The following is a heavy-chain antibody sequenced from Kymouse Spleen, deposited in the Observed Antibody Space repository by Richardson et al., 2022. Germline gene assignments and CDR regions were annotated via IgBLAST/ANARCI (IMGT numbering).Heavy chain of an antibody. CDR1: GFTFSSYD. CDR2: IGTAGDT. V-gene: IGHV3-13*01. D-gene: IGHD6-19*01. CDR3: ARANSSGWSFDY. J-gene: IGHJ4*02. Sequence: EVQLVESGGGLVQPGGSLRLSCAASGFTFSSYDMHWVRQATGKGLEWVSAIGTAGDTYYPGSVKGRFTISRENAKNSLYLQMNSLRAGDTAVYYCARANSSGWSFDYWGQGTLVTVSS.